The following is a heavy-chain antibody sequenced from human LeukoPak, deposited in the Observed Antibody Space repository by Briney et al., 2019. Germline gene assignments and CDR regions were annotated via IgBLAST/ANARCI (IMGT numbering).Heavy chain of an antibody. CDR3: TTDQVPSLDAFDI. J-gene: IGHJ3*02. Sequence: GGSLRLSCAASGFTFSNAWMSWVRQAPGRGLEWVGRIKSKTDGGTTDYAAPVKGRFTISRDDSKNTLYLQMNSLKTEDTAVYYCTTDQVPSLDAFDIWGQGTMVTVSS. CDR2: IKSKTDGGTT. D-gene: IGHD3-10*01. CDR1: GFTFSNAW. V-gene: IGHV3-15*01.